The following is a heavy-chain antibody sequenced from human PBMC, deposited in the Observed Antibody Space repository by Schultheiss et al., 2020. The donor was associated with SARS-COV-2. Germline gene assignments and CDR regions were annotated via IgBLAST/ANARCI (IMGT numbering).Heavy chain of an antibody. J-gene: IGHJ4*02. CDR2: INGDGTTT. CDR1: GFTFSNYW. D-gene: IGHD5-12*01. Sequence: GGSLRLSCAASGFTFSNYWMHWVRQAPGKGLMWVSRINGDGTTTNYADSVKGRFTISRDNAKNSLFLQMDSLTAEDTAVYYCARGSGGGYEFDYWGQGTLVTVSS. V-gene: IGHV3-74*01. CDR3: ARGSGGGYEFDY.